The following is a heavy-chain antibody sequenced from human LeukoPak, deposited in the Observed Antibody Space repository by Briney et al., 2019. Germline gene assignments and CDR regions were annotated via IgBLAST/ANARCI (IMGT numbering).Heavy chain of an antibody. CDR1: GFTFSDHW. D-gene: IGHD3-16*01. J-gene: IGHJ1*01. V-gene: IGHV3-23*01. Sequence: GGSLRLSCAASGFTFSDHWMNWVRQAPGKGLEWVSGISPSGGITYYTDSVKGRFTISRDNSKNTQSLQMNSLRAEDTAVYYCAKDDDWGRYKHWGQGTLVTVSS. CDR3: AKDDDWGRYKH. CDR2: ISPSGGIT.